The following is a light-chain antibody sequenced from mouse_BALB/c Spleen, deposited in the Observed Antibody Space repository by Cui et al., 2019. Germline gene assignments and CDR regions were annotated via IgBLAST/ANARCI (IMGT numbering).Light chain of an antibody. J-gene: IGKJ2*01. V-gene: IGKV8-21*01. CDR3: KQSYNHMYT. CDR2: WAS. CDR1: QSLFNSRTRKNY. Sequence: DIVMSQSPSSLAVSAGEKVTMSCKSSQSLFNSRTRKNYLAWYQQKPGQSPKLLIYWASTRESGVPDRFTGSGSGTDFTLTISSVQAEDLAVYYCKQSYNHMYTFGGGTKLEIK.